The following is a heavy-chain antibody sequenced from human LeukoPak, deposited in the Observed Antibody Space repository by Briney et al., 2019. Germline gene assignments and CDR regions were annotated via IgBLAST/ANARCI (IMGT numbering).Heavy chain of an antibody. CDR1: GFTFSSYA. D-gene: IGHD3-9*01. CDR3: AKGSRPYYDILTGYSSPCYFDL. J-gene: IGHJ2*01. V-gene: IGHV3-23*01. CDR2: ISGSGGST. Sequence: GGSLRLSCAASGFTFSSYAMSWVRQAPGKGLEWVSAISGSGGSTYYADSVKGRFTISRDNSKNTLYLQMNSLRAEDTAVYYCAKGSRPYYDILTGYSSPCYFDLWGRGTLVNVSS.